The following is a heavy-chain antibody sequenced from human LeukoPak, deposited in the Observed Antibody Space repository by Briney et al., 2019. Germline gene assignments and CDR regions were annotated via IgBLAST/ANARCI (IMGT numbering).Heavy chain of an antibody. J-gene: IGHJ4*02. Sequence: GGSLRLSCAASGFTFSSNWMTWVRQAPGKGLEWVANIKQDGSEKYYVDSVKGRFTISRDNAKNSLYLQMNSLRAEDTAVYYCARGDILTGYSGYWGQGTLVTVSS. D-gene: IGHD3-9*01. V-gene: IGHV3-7*01. CDR1: GFTFSSNW. CDR2: IKQDGSEK. CDR3: ARGDILTGYSGY.